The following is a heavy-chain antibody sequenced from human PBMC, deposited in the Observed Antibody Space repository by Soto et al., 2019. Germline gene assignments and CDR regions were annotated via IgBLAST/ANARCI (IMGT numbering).Heavy chain of an antibody. J-gene: IGHJ4*02. CDR1: GGSISSGGYY. Sequence: QVQLQESGPGLVKPSQTLSLTCTVSGGSISSGGYYWSWIRQHPGKGLEWIGYIHYSGSTYYNPSLKSRLTISVDTSKNQFSLKLSSVTAADTAVYYCARANRGLNYFDYWGQGTLVTVSS. CDR2: IHYSGST. CDR3: ARANRGLNYFDY. D-gene: IGHD7-27*01. V-gene: IGHV4-31*03.